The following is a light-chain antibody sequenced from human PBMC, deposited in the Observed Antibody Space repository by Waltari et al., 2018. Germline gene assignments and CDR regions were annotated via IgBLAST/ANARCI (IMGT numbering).Light chain of an antibody. J-gene: IGLJ2*01. CDR3: SSYTSSSTVV. Sequence: QSALTQPASVSGSPGQSITISCTGTSSAVGGYNYVSWYQQHPGKAPKLMIYEVSNRPSGVSKRFSGSKSGNTASLTISGLQAEDEADYYCSSYTSSSTVVFGGGTKLTVL. V-gene: IGLV2-14*01. CDR2: EVS. CDR1: SSAVGGYNY.